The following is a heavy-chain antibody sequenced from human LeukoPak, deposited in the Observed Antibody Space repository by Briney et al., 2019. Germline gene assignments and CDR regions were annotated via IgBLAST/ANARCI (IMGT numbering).Heavy chain of an antibody. CDR2: INHSGST. CDR3: ASLTYCSSTSCYVFSDY. V-gene: IGHV4-34*01. J-gene: IGHJ4*02. Sequence: SETLSLTCAVYGGSFSGYYWSWIRQPPGKGLEWIGEINHSGSTNYNPSLKSRVTISVDTSKNQFSLKLSSVTAADTAVYYCASLTYCSSTSCYVFSDYWGPGTLVTVSS. CDR1: GGSFSGYY. D-gene: IGHD2-2*01.